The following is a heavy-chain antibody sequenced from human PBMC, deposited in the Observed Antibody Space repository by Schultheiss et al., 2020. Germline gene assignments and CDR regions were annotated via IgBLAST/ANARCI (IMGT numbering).Heavy chain of an antibody. CDR3: ARAVLSITRVRGVICGMNDP. CDR1: GYTFTSYG. Sequence: AAVKVSCKASGYTFTSYGISWVRQAPGQGLEWMGWISAYNGNTNYAQKLQGRVTMTTDTSTSTAYMELRSLRSDDTAVYYCARAVLSITRVRGVICGMNDPWGQGTLVTVSS. CDR2: ISAYNGNT. V-gene: IGHV1-18*01. J-gene: IGHJ5*02. D-gene: IGHD3-10*01.